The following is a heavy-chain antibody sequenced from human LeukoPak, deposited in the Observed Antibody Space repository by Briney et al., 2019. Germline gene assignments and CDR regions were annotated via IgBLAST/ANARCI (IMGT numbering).Heavy chain of an antibody. CDR2: IDTNTGNP. CDR1: GYTFSTYF. J-gene: IGHJ6*02. CDR3: ARRGLRRRYYYYGMDV. V-gene: IGHV7-4-1*02. Sequence: ASVKVSCKASGYTFSTYFIHWVRQAPGQGLEWMGWIDTNTGNPTYAQGFTGRFVFSLDTSVSTAYLQISSLKAEDTAVYYCARRGLRRRYYYYGMDVWGQGTTVTVSS. D-gene: IGHD4-17*01.